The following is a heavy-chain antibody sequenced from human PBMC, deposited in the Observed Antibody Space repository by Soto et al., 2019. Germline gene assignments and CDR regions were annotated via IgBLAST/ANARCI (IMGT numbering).Heavy chain of an antibody. D-gene: IGHD3-10*01. V-gene: IGHV4-30-4*01. CDR2: LYYRGSS. J-gene: IGHJ4*02. CDR1: GGSISSGDYY. CDR3: ARVGGCGATTSDC. Sequence: SETLSLTCYISGGSISSGDYYWSCFRQPPGKGLEWIGYLYYRGSSYYNPSLKSRVTISVDTSKNQFSLNLSSVNSSDTGGYSCARVGGCGATTSDCWGQGTLVSVSS.